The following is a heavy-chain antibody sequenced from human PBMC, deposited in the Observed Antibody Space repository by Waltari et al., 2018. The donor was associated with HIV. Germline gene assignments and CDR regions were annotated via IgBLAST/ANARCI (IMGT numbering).Heavy chain of an antibody. CDR3: ARWFGESHDY. CDR1: GFTSRRYW. J-gene: IGHJ4*02. Sequence: EVQLVESGGGLVQPGGSLRLSCAASGFTSRRYWMHWVRQAPGKGLVWVSRINSDGSSTSYADSVKGRFTISRDNAKNTLYLQMNSLRAEDTAVYYCARWFGESHDYWGQGTLVTVSS. D-gene: IGHD3-10*01. CDR2: INSDGSST. V-gene: IGHV3-74*01.